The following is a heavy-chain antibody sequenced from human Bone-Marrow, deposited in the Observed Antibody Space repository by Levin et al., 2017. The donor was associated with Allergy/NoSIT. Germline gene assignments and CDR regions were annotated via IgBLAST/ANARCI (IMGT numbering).Heavy chain of an antibody. CDR3: ARGWDQLLGGYFDY. V-gene: IGHV4-59*01. Sequence: PSETLSLTCTVSGGSISSYYWSWIRQPPGKGLEWIGYIYYSGSTNYNPSLKSRVTISVDTSKNQFSLKLSSVTAADTAVYYCARGWDQLLGGYFDYWGQGTLVTVSS. D-gene: IGHD2-2*01. J-gene: IGHJ4*02. CDR2: IYYSGST. CDR1: GGSISSYY.